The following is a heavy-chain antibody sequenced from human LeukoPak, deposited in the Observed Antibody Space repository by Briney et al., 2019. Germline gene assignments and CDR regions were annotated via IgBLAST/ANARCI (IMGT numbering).Heavy chain of an antibody. J-gene: IGHJ5*02. CDR2: IYNSGST. Sequence: SETLSLTCSVSGGSISSSTYYWGWIRQPPGKGLEWIGNIYNSGSTYYNPSLKSRVTISVDTSKNQFSLKLSSVTAADTAVYYCARDPSSGYPQGWFDPWGQGTLVTVSS. D-gene: IGHD3-22*01. V-gene: IGHV4-39*02. CDR3: ARDPSSGYPQGWFDP. CDR1: GGSISSSTYY.